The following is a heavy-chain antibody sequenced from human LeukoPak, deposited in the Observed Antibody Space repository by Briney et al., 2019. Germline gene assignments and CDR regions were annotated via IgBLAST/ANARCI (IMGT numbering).Heavy chain of an antibody. Sequence: SGTLSLTCTVSGGSVSSYYWSWIRQPPGKGLEWIGYTYYSGNTIYNPSLRGRVTISVDTSKNQFSLNLSSVTAADTAVYYCARGASSSWPTYYFDYWGQGTLVTVSS. D-gene: IGHD6-13*01. V-gene: IGHV4-59*02. CDR1: GGSVSSYY. J-gene: IGHJ4*02. CDR3: ARGASSSWPTYYFDY. CDR2: TYYSGNT.